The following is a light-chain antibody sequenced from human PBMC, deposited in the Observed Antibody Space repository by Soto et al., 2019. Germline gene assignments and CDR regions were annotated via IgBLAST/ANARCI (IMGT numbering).Light chain of an antibody. Sequence: DIQMTQSPSSLSASVGDSVTITCRASQTIGTYLSWYQHKPGKAPKLLIYSTSTLQTGVPSGFSGGGSGTDFTLTISSLQPEDFATYYCQQSYSTPFTFGPGTKVNIK. CDR3: QQSYSTPFT. V-gene: IGKV1-39*01. J-gene: IGKJ3*01. CDR2: STS. CDR1: QTIGTY.